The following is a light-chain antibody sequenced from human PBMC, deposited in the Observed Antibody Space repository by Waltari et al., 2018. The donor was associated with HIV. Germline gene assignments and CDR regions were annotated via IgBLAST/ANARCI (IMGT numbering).Light chain of an antibody. CDR2: GAN. CDR3: QSFDRTLSSYV. CDR1: TSNLGPNFD. J-gene: IGLJ1*01. V-gene: IGLV1-40*01. Sequence: QAALTQPPSVSGATGQRLAISCTGTTSNLGPNFDLPWYQFVAGAVHKLILYGANKRPTGVSDRFSGSRSDTSASLAITGLRADDEATYYCQSFDRTLSSYVFGTGTTVSVL.